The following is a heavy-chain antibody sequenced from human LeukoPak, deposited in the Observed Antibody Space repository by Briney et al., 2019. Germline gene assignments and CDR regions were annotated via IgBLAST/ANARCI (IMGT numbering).Heavy chain of an antibody. D-gene: IGHD6-13*01. Sequence: SETLSLTCTVSGGSISSSSYYWGWIRQPPGKGLEWIGSIYHSGSTYYNPSLKSRVTISVDTSKNQFSLKLSSVTAADTAVYYCAREGSSWGPPPDHPPDYWGQGTLVTVSS. J-gene: IGHJ4*02. CDR1: GGSISSSSYY. V-gene: IGHV4-39*07. CDR2: IYHSGST. CDR3: AREGSSWGPPPDHPPDY.